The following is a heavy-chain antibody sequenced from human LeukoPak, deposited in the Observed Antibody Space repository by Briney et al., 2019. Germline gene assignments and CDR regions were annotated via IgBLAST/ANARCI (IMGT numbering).Heavy chain of an antibody. CDR2: INPNRCGT. J-gene: IGHJ4*02. D-gene: IGHD1-26*01. CDR3: PRDPEWELHYFDY. Sequence: SVKDSCKATGYTFTGYYMHGLRQPACQGLDGMGWINPNRCGTNYVQRFQGGVIMTRDTSLSAAYVALSKLRSDDTPGYYCPRDPEWELHYFDYWGQGALVTVSS. CDR1: GYTFTGYY. V-gene: IGHV1-2*02.